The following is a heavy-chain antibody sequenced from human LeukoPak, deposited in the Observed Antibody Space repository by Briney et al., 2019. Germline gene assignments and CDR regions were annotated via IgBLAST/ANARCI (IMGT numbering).Heavy chain of an antibody. CDR3: ASLRERSYYARGFDY. D-gene: IGHD1-26*01. J-gene: IGHJ4*02. CDR1: GGSISSSSYY. V-gene: IGHV4-39*01. Sequence: SETLSLTCTVSGGSISSSSYYWGWIRQPPGKGLEWIGSIYYSGSTYYNPSLKSRITISVDTSKNQFSLKLSSVTAADTAVYYCASLRERSYYARGFDYWGQGTLVTVSS. CDR2: IYYSGST.